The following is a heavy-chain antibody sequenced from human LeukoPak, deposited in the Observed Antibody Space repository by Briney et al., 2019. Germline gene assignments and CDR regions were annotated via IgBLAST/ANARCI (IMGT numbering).Heavy chain of an antibody. D-gene: IGHD3-22*01. Sequence: ASVKVSCKASGYTFTSHGISWVRQAPGQRLQWMGWISAYNGNTSYAQKLQGRVTMTTDTSTSTAYMELRSLRSDDTAVYYCARDRFDSSGYDYWGQGTLVTVSS. CDR2: ISAYNGNT. CDR3: ARDRFDSSGYDY. CDR1: GYTFTSHG. V-gene: IGHV1-18*01. J-gene: IGHJ4*02.